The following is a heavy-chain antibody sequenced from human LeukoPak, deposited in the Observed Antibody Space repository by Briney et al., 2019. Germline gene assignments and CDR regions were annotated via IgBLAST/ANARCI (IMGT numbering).Heavy chain of an antibody. J-gene: IGHJ5*02. Sequence: SENLSLNCTVSGGSISSSSYYWGWIRQPPGKGLEWIGSIYYSGSTYYNPSLKSRVTISVDTSKNQFSLKLSSVTAADTAVYYCARPYSNGAVAGTGWFDPWGQGTLVTVSS. CDR2: IYYSGST. CDR3: ARPYSNGAVAGTGWFDP. CDR1: GGSISSSSYY. D-gene: IGHD6-19*01. V-gene: IGHV4-39*01.